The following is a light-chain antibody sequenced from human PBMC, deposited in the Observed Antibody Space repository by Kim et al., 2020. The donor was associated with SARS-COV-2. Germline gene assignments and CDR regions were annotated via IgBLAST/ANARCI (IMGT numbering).Light chain of an antibody. J-gene: IGKJ2*03. V-gene: IGKV3-20*01. Sequence: SLSPGERATLSCRARRSVDSNDRAWYQHKPGQAPRLLIYAASSRAPGIPDRFSGSGSWTGFTLTISGLEPEDFAVYYCQQYGSSYSFGQGTKLEI. CDR1: RSVDSND. CDR3: QQYGSSYS. CDR2: AAS.